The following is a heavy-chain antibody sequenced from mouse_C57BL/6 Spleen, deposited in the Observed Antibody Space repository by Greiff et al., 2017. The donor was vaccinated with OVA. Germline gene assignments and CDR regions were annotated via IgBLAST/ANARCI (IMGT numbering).Heavy chain of an antibody. CDR3: ASIYYDAY. CDR2: ISYDGSN. D-gene: IGHD2-4*01. J-gene: IGHJ3*01. V-gene: IGHV3-6*01. Sequence: EVKLVESGPGLVKPSQSLSLTCSVTGYSITSGYYWNWIRQFPGNKLEWMGYISYDGSNNYNPSLKNRISITRDTSKNQFFLKLNSVTTEDTATYYCASIYYDAYWGQGTLVTVSA. CDR1: GYSITSGYY.